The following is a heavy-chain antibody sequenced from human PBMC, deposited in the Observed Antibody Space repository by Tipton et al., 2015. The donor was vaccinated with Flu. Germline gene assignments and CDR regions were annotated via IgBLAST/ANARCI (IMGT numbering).Heavy chain of an antibody. D-gene: IGHD3-10*01. CDR1: GGPFSNCA. CDR2: IIPFFGVA. Sequence: QLVQSGAEVKRPGSSVRVSCRASGGPFSNCAITWVRQAPGQGLECLGRIIPFFGVAYYEQKFEGRVTMTADESTNTAYMELSRLTSEDTAVYYCAREPGEVGELTYDYVHGMDVWGQGTTVTVSS. J-gene: IGHJ6*02. V-gene: IGHV1-69*15. CDR3: AREPGEVGELTYDYVHGMDV.